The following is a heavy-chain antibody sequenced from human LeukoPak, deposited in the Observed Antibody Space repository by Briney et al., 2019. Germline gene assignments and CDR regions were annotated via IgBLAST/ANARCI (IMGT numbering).Heavy chain of an antibody. CDR3: ARHLGGYSYGYPGY. D-gene: IGHD5-18*01. J-gene: IGHJ4*02. V-gene: IGHV5-51*01. CDR1: GYTFTNYW. Sequence: GESLKISCKASGYTFTNYWIGWVRQMPGKGLEWMGIIYPADSDTRYNPSFQGQVTMSADKSSNTAYLQWSSLKASDTAMYYCARHLGGYSYGYPGYWGQGTLVTVSS. CDR2: IYPADSDT.